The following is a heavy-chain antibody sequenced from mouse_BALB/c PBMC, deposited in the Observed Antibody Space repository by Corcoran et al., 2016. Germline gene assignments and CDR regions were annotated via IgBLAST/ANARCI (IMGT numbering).Heavy chain of an antibody. Sequence: QIQLVQSGPELKKPGETVKISCKASGYTFTNYGMNWVKQAPGKGLKWMGWINTYTGEPTYADDFKGRFAFSMETSASTAYLQINTLKNEDTATYFCARERYAMDYWGQGISVTVSS. CDR1: GYTFTNYG. V-gene: IGHV9-3-1*01. CDR3: ARERYAMDY. CDR2: INTYTGEP. J-gene: IGHJ4*01.